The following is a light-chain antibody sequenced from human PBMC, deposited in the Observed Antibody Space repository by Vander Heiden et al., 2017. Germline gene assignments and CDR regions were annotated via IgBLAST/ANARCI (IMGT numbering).Light chain of an antibody. CDR1: QNITNY. Sequence: DIQVTQSPSSLSASIGDRVTTPCRASQNITNYLHWYQQKPGKAPKLLIYASSILQTGVPSRFSGSGSGTDFSLTISSLEPEDFATYHCQQTYGSPRTFGQGTKV. V-gene: IGKV1-39*01. CDR2: ASS. CDR3: QQTYGSPRT. J-gene: IGKJ1*01.